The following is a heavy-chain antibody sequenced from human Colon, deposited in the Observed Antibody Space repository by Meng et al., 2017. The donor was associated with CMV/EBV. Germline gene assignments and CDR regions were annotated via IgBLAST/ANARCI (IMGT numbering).Heavy chain of an antibody. CDR3: ARDLESIVILPSASDT. CDR2: ISNTGNTV. J-gene: IGHJ5*02. D-gene: IGHD2/OR15-2a*01. V-gene: IGHV3-11*01. CDR1: GFTFSDYY. Sequence: GESLKISCAVSGFTFSDYYMSWIRQVPGKGLEWITFISNTGNTVYYADSVRGRFTVSRDDAKNSLYLQMNNLRAEDTAVYYCARDLESIVILPSASDTWGQGTPVTVSS.